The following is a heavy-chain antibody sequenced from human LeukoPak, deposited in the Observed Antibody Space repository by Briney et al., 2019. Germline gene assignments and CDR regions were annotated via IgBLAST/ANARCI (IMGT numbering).Heavy chain of an antibody. CDR3: ARGEEKATITGLDS. CDR1: GFTFSNYF. V-gene: IGHV3-21*01. J-gene: IGHJ4*02. CDR2: ISSSSSYI. Sequence: GGSLRLSCAASGFTFSNYFMNWVRQAPGKGLEWVSAISSSSSYIYYADSVKGRFTISRDNAENSVFLQMHGLRAEDTAVYFCARGEEKATITGLDSWGQGTLVTASS. D-gene: IGHD5-24*01.